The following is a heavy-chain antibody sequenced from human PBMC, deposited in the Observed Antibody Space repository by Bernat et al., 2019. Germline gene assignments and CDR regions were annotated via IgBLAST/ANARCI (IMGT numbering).Heavy chain of an antibody. CDR3: AKDHSWFGELFDVLTDY. V-gene: IGHV3-30*18. Sequence: VQLVESGGGMVQPGTSLRLSCAASGFTFSSHGLHWVRRTPGKGLEWVAAISYDGSNKYYADSVKGRFTISRDNSKNTLYLQMNSLRAEDTAVYYCAKDHSWFGELFDVLTDYWGQGTLVTVSS. D-gene: IGHD3-10*01. J-gene: IGHJ4*02. CDR2: ISYDGSNK. CDR1: GFTFSSHG.